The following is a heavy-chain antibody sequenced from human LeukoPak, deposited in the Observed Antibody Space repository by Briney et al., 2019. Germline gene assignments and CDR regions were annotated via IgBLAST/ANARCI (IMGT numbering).Heavy chain of an antibody. Sequence: GGSLRLSCAASGFTFSSYSMNWVRQAPGKGLEWVSSISSSSSYIYYADSVKGRYTISRDNAKNSLYLQMNSLRAEDTAVYYCARERGRMTTVTPDYWGQGTLVTVSS. J-gene: IGHJ4*02. V-gene: IGHV3-21*01. D-gene: IGHD4-17*01. CDR2: ISSSSSYI. CDR3: ARERGRMTTVTPDY. CDR1: GFTFSSYS.